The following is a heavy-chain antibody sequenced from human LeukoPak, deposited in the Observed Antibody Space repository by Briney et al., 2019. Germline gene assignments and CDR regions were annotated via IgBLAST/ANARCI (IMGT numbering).Heavy chain of an antibody. CDR2: IAVGSGNT. CDR3: AAEGTYYYGTGSQNWIDP. J-gene: IGHJ5*02. V-gene: IGHV1-58*01. CDR1: GFTFTSSA. D-gene: IGHD3-10*01. Sequence: SVKASCKASGFTFTSSAVQWVRQARGQRLEWIGWIAVGSGNTNYAQKFQERVTITRDMSTSTAYMELSSLRSEDTAVYYCAAEGTYYYGTGSQNWIDPWGQGTLVTVSS.